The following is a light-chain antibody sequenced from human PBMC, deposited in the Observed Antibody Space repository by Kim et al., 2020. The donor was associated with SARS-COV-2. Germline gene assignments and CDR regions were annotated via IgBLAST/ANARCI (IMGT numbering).Light chain of an antibody. J-gene: IGKJ1*01. CDR2: GGS. Sequence: VNDNLAWYQQKPGQPPRLLVYGGSVTPTYIPARFSGSGSKTEYTLNVTSLQSEDFAIYYCQQYDEWPWTFGQGTKVDIK. V-gene: IGKV3-15*01. CDR1: VNDN. CDR3: QQYDEWPWT.